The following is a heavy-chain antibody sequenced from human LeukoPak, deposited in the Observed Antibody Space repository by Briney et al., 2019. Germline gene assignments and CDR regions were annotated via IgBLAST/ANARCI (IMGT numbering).Heavy chain of an antibody. CDR2: IYHSGST. J-gene: IGHJ5*02. Sequence: SQTLSLTCTVSGGSISSGGYYWSWIRQPPGKGLEWIGYIYHSGSTYYNPSLKSRVTISVDRSKNQFSLKLSSVTAADTAVYYCAREGDYDFWNGSKTGFDPWGQGTLVTVSS. D-gene: IGHD3-3*01. CDR3: AREGDYDFWNGSKTGFDP. CDR1: GGSISSGGYY. V-gene: IGHV4-30-2*01.